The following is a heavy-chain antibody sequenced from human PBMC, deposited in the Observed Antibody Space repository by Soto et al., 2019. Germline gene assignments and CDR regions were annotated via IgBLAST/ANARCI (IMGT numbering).Heavy chain of an antibody. CDR1: GFTFSTYG. CDR2: ISYDGSNK. CDR3: AKDVQFRGSGWYLFIDY. V-gene: IGHV3-30*18. J-gene: IGHJ4*02. Sequence: PGGSLRLSCAASGFTFSTYGMHWVRQAPGKVLEWVTFISYDGSNKYYADSLKGRFTISRDNSKNTLYLQMNSLRAEDTAVYYCAKDVQFRGSGWYLFIDYWGQGT. D-gene: IGHD6-19*01.